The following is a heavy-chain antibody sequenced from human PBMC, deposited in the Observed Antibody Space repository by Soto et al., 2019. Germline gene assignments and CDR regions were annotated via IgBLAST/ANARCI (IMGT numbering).Heavy chain of an antibody. Sequence: SETLSLTCTVSGGSVSSGNYYWSWIRQPPGKGLEWIGYIYYSGSTNYNPSLKSRVTISVDTSKNQFSLRLSSVTAADTAVYYCARAPAVTKYFEYWGQGTLVTVSS. CDR1: GGSVSSGNYY. CDR2: IYYSGST. D-gene: IGHD4-4*01. J-gene: IGHJ4*02. V-gene: IGHV4-61*01. CDR3: ARAPAVTKYFEY.